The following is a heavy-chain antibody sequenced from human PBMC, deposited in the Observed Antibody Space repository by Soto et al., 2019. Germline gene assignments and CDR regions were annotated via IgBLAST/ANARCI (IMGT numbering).Heavy chain of an antibody. Sequence: SETLSLTCTVSGGSISSGDYYWSWIRQPPGKGLEWIGYIYYSGSTYYNPSLESRVTISVDTSKNQFSLKLSSVTAADTAVYYCARHTPTGVGFDYWGQGTLVTVSS. CDR2: IYYSGST. CDR1: GGSISSGDYY. D-gene: IGHD2-8*01. J-gene: IGHJ4*02. CDR3: ARHTPTGVGFDY. V-gene: IGHV4-30-4*01.